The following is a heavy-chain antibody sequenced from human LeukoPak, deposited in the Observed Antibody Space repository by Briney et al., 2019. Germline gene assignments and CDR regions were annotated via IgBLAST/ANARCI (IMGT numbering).Heavy chain of an antibody. J-gene: IGHJ4*02. D-gene: IGHD3-16*01. CDR1: GFIFSTYG. Sequence: GGSLRLSCAASGFIFSTYGMDWVRQAPGKGLEWVAFIRSDGSKKYYADSVKGRFTISRDNSKNTLYLQMNSLRAEDTAVYYCAKSLYGGFDYWGQGTLVTVSS. CDR2: IRSDGSKK. V-gene: IGHV3-30*02. CDR3: AKSLYGGFDY.